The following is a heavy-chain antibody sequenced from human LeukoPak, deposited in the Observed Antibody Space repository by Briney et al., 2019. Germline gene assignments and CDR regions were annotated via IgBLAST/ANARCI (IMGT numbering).Heavy chain of an antibody. Sequence: SETLSLTCAVYGGSFSGYYWSWIRQPPGKGLEWIGEINHSGSTNYNPSLKSRVTISVDTSRNQFSLKLSSVTAADTAVYYCARDSGLRRGPEYHNWFDPWGQGTLVTVSS. D-gene: IGHD2-2*01. J-gene: IGHJ5*02. V-gene: IGHV4-34*01. CDR1: GGSFSGYY. CDR2: INHSGST. CDR3: ARDSGLRRGPEYHNWFDP.